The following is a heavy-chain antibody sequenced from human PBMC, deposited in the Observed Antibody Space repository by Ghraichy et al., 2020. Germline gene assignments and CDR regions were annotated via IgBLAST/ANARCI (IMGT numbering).Heavy chain of an antibody. CDR2: IKHSGRT. V-gene: IGHV4-34*01. D-gene: IGHD6-13*01. CDR3: ARGNIAATGTPSDS. J-gene: IGHJ4*02. Sequence: SETLSLTCAVYGESFSGYYWTWIRQPPGKGLEWIGEIKHSGRTNYNPSLKSRVTISVDTSKNQFSLKLNSVSAADTAVYYCARGNIAATGTPSDSWGQGTLVTVSS. CDR1: GESFSGYY.